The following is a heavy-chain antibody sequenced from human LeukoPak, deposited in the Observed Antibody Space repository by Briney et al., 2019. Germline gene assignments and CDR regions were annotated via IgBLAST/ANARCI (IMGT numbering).Heavy chain of an antibody. CDR3: ARGRVGATSYFDY. J-gene: IGHJ4*02. V-gene: IGHV3-74*01. Sequence: PGGSLRLSCAASGFSFSSYWMHWGRQAPGKGLVWVSRINTDGSTPNYAESVKGRFTISRDNAKNTLYLQLNSLRVEDTAVYYCARGRVGATSYFDYWGQGTLVTVSS. D-gene: IGHD1-26*01. CDR1: GFSFSSYW. CDR2: INTDGSTP.